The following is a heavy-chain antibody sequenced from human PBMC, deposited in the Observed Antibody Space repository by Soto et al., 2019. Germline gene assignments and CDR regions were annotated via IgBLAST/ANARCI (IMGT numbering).Heavy chain of an antibody. CDR3: ASRGFVLVPAADYYYYGMDV. J-gene: IGHJ6*02. D-gene: IGHD2-2*01. Sequence: QVKLVQSGAEVKKPGSSVKVSCKASGGTFSSYAISWVRQAPVLGLEWMGGLIPIFGTANYAQKFQGRVTITADESTSTAYMELSSLRSEDTAVYYCASRGFVLVPAADYYYYGMDVWGQGTTVTVSS. V-gene: IGHV1-69*12. CDR2: LIPIFGTA. CDR1: GGTFSSYA.